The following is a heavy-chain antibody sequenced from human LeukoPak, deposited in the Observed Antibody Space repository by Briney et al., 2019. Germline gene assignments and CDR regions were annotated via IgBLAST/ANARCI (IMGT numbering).Heavy chain of an antibody. Sequence: KPSETLSLTCAVYGGSFSGYYWSWIRQPPGKGLEWIGEINHSGSTNCNPSLKSRVTISVDTSKNQFSLKLSSVTAADTAVYYCAREMVRGVIRGVFDYWGQGTLVTVSS. CDR1: GGSFSGYY. CDR2: INHSGST. J-gene: IGHJ4*02. D-gene: IGHD3-10*01. CDR3: AREMVRGVIRGVFDY. V-gene: IGHV4-34*01.